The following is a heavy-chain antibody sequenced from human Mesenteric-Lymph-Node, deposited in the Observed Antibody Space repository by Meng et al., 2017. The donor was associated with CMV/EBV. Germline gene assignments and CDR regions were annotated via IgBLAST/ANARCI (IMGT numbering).Heavy chain of an antibody. CDR1: GFTFSSYE. CDR3: ARDKSDHYYYYGMDV. CDR2: ITSSGSIT. J-gene: IGHJ6*02. Sequence: GGSLRLSCAASGFTFSSYEMNWVRQAPGKGLEWISCITSSGSITYYSDSVKGRSTISRDNAKNSLYLQMNSLRAEDTAVYYCARDKSDHYYYYGMDVWGQGTTVTVSS. V-gene: IGHV3-48*03.